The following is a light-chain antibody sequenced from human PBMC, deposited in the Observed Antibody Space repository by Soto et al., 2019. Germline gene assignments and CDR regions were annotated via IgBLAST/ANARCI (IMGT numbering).Light chain of an antibody. CDR3: QQYNDWPHT. V-gene: IGKV3-15*01. J-gene: IGKJ2*01. Sequence: EIVMTQSSATLSVSPGERATLSCRASQSVSSNLAWYQRKPGQAPRLLIYGASTRATGIPARFSGSGSGTEFTLTISSLQSEDFAVYYCQQYNDWPHTFGQGTKLEIK. CDR1: QSVSSN. CDR2: GAS.